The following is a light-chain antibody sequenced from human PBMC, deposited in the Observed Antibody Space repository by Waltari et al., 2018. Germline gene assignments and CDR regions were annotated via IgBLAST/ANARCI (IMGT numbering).Light chain of an antibody. CDR3: SSFAGTKNWV. V-gene: IGLV2-8*01. CDR2: EVT. CDR1: SSDVGGYNF. J-gene: IGLJ3*02. Sequence: QSALTQPPSASGSPGQPVTIPCTGTSSDVGGYNFVSWYQQLPGKAPKLMIFEVTKRPSGVPDRFSGSKSGNTASLTVSGLQAEDEADYYCSSFAGTKNWVFGGGTKLTVL.